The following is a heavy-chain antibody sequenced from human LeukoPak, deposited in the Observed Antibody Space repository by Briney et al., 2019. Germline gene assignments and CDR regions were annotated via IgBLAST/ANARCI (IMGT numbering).Heavy chain of an antibody. D-gene: IGHD6-13*01. CDR1: GYTFTGYY. CDR3: ARDDRIAAAGSFDY. Sequence: ASVKVSCKASGYTFTGYYMHWVRQAPGQGLEWMGWINPNSGGTNYAQKFQGRVTMTRDTSISTAYMELSRLRSDDTAVYYCARDDRIAAAGSFDYWGQGTLVTVSS. J-gene: IGHJ4*02. V-gene: IGHV1-2*02. CDR2: INPNSGGT.